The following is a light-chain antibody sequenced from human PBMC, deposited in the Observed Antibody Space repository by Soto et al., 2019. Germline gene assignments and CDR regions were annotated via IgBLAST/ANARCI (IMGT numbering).Light chain of an antibody. Sequence: EIVLTQSPGTLSLSPGQRSTLSWRASQSVSSDYLAWYQQKPGQAPRLLLYGASNRATAIPDRFSGSGSGTDFTLTISRLQPEDFALYSCQQYGTSPYTFGQGTKLEI. CDR1: QSVSSDY. CDR2: GAS. CDR3: QQYGTSPYT. V-gene: IGKV3-20*01. J-gene: IGKJ2*01.